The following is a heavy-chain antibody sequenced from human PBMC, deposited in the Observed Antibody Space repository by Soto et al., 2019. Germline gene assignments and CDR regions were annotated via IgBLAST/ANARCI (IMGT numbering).Heavy chain of an antibody. V-gene: IGHV4-34*01. CDR3: ARKLAGYYYYYYGMDV. J-gene: IGHJ6*02. CDR1: GGSFSGYY. CDR2: INHSGST. Sequence: SETLSLTCAVYGGSFSGYYWIWICQPPGKGLEWIGEINHSGSTNYNPSLKSRVTISVDTSKNQFSLKLSSVTAADTAVYYCARKLAGYYYYYYGMDVWGQGTTVTVSS.